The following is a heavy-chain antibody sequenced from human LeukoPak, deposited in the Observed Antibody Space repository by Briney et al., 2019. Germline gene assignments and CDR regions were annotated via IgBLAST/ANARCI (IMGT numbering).Heavy chain of an antibody. V-gene: IGHV3-30*02. CDR1: GFTFSSYA. CDR3: AKDQIGTWYLDY. Sequence: GSLRLSCAASGFTFSSYAMHWVRQAPGKGLEWVAFISYDGSKKYYSDSVRGRFTISRDNSKNALSLQMDSLRAEDTAVYYCAKDQIGTWYLDYWGQGTLVTVSS. J-gene: IGHJ4*02. CDR2: ISYDGSKK. D-gene: IGHD6-13*01.